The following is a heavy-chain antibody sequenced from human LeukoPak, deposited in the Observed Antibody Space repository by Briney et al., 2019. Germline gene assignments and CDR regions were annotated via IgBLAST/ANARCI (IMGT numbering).Heavy chain of an antibody. D-gene: IGHD4-11*01. CDR2: IKTDGSST. CDR3: ARDREVNYIYYYMDV. J-gene: IGHJ6*03. CDR1: GFTFSSHW. V-gene: IGHV3-74*01. Sequence: GGSLRLSCAASGFTFSSHWMHWVRQAPGKGLVWVSRIKTDGSSTSYADAVKGRFTISRDNAKNTLYLQMNSLRAEDTAVYYCARDREVNYIYYYMDVWGKGTTVTVSS.